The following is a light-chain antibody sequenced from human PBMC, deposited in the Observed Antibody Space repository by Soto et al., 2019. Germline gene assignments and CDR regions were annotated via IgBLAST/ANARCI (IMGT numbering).Light chain of an antibody. CDR2: NNF. Sequence: QSVLTQPPSVSGAPGQRVTMSCTGSSSNIGAGHDVQWYQQLPGSAPKLLIYNNFIRASGVPDGFSGSNSGTSASLAITGLHAEDEADYYCQSFDSSLNVVFGGGTKLTVL. V-gene: IGLV1-40*01. J-gene: IGLJ2*01. CDR1: SSNIGAGHD. CDR3: QSFDSSLNVV.